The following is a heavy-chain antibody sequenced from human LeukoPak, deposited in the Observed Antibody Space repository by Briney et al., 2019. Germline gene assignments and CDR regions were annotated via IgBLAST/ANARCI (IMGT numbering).Heavy chain of an antibody. V-gene: IGHV4-39*01. CDR2: IYYSGST. CDR1: GGSISSSSYY. D-gene: IGHD3-3*01. CDR3: ARVLRFLEWSENWFDP. Sequence: PSETLSLTCTVSGGSISSSSYYWGWIRQPPGKGLEWIGSIYYSGSTYYNPSLKSRATISVDTSKNQFSLKLSSVTAADTAVYYCARVLRFLEWSENWFDPWGQGTLVTVSS. J-gene: IGHJ5*02.